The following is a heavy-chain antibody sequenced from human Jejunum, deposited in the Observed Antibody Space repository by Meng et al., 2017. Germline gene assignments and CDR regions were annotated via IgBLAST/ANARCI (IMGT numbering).Heavy chain of an antibody. V-gene: IGHV4-34*01. CDR2: INHSGST. CDR3: ARYGGSGSYWHFDP. CDR1: GGSFSGYY. J-gene: IGHJ2*01. Sequence: QLQLHQWCAGLLKPSETLSLTCAVYGGSFSGYYWTWIRQPPGKGLVWIGEINHSGSTNYNPSLKSRVTMSIDTSKIQFSLKLSSVTAADAAVYYCARYGGSGSYWHFDPWGRGTLVTVSS. D-gene: IGHD3-10*01.